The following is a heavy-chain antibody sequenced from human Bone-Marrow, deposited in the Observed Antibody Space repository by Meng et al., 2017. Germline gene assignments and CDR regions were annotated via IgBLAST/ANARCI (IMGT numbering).Heavy chain of an antibody. Sequence: GESLKISCAASGFTFDDYGMSWVRQAPGKGLEWVANIKQDGSEKYYVDSVKGRFTISRDNAKNSLYLQMNSLRAEDTAVYYCARGIRLLWFGELTFDYWGQGTLVTVSS. CDR3: ARGIRLLWFGELTFDY. CDR2: IKQDGSEK. D-gene: IGHD3-10*01. V-gene: IGHV3-7*01. CDR1: GFTFDDYG. J-gene: IGHJ4*02.